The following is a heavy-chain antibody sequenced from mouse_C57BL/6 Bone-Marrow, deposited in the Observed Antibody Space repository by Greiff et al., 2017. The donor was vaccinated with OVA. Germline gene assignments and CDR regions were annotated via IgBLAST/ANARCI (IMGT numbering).Heavy chain of an antibody. CDR2: IFPGSGST. J-gene: IGHJ3*01. V-gene: IGHV1-75*01. D-gene: IGHD2-12*01. CDR1: GYTFTDYY. CDR3: AREGIRRTGFFAY. Sequence: VQLQQSGPELVKPGASVKISCKASGYTFTDYYINWVKQRPGQGLEWIGWIFPGSGSTYYNGKFKGKATLTVDKSSSTAYMLLSSLTSEDSAVYFCAREGIRRTGFFAYWGQGTLVTVSA.